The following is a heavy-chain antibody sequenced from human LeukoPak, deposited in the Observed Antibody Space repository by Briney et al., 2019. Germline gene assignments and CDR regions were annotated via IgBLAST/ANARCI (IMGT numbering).Heavy chain of an antibody. D-gene: IGHD4-23*01. Sequence: SGGSLRLSCAASGFTFSSYAMSWVRQAPGKGLEWVSAISGSGGSTYYADSVKGRFTISRDNAKNTLYLQMNSLRAEDTAVYHCARGYGDNSVLVDYWGQGTLVSVSS. J-gene: IGHJ4*02. V-gene: IGHV3-23*01. CDR1: GFTFSSYA. CDR2: ISGSGGST. CDR3: ARGYGDNSVLVDY.